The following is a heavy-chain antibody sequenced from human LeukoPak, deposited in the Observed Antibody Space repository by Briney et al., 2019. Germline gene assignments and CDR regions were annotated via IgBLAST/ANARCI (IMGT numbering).Heavy chain of an antibody. CDR2: LSGFGTST. D-gene: IGHD3-22*01. CDR3: AKVGRGWVITMIVVAYYFDY. J-gene: IGHJ4*02. CDR1: GFTFTNYA. Sequence: GGSLRLSCAASGFTFTNYAMSWVRQAPGKGLEWVSALSGFGTSTYYADSLKGRFTISRDTSKNTLYLEMNSLGAEDTAVYYCAKVGRGWVITMIVVAYYFDYWGQGTLVTVSS. V-gene: IGHV3-23*01.